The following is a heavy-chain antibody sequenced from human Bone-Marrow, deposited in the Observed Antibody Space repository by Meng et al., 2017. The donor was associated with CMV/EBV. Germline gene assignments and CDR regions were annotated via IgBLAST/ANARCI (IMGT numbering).Heavy chain of an antibody. CDR3: SRERGLTP. V-gene: IGHV3-7*03. J-gene: IGHJ5*02. Sequence: LRLDSGASGVSLSSQWRGWVRQETGKGLEWVALIKNDETDKFYVDSVTGRFTISRDNAKNSLYLQMDSLRAEDTAIYYCSRERGLTPWGQGTLVTVSS. CDR1: GVSLSSQW. CDR2: IKNDETDK. D-gene: IGHD3-10*01.